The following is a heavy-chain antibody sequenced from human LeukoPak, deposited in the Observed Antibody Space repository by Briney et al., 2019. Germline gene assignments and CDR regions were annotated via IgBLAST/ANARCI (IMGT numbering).Heavy chain of an antibody. J-gene: IGHJ4*02. V-gene: IGHV1-46*01. D-gene: IGHD4-17*01. CDR1: GFTFTSYY. Sequence: ASVKVSCKASGFTFTSYYMHWVRQAPGQGLEWMGIINPSGGSTSYAQKFQGRVTMTRDTSTSTVYMELSSLRSEDTAVYYCARDGSLVTTRAYYFDYWGQGTLVTVSS. CDR2: INPSGGST. CDR3: ARDGSLVTTRAYYFDY.